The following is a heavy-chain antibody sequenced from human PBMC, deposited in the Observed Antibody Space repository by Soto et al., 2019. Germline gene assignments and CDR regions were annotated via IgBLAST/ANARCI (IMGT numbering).Heavy chain of an antibody. CDR1: GYTFTIYC. J-gene: IGHJ4*02. CDR3: VRPDSSGYYPDH. Sequence: PGESLKISCKGSGYTFTIYCIAWVRQMPGKGLEWMGIIYPGNSDTRYSPSFQGQVTLSAEQSINTAYLQWSSLKASDTAMYYCVRPDSSGYYPDHWGQGTLVTVSS. D-gene: IGHD3-22*01. CDR2: IYPGNSDT. V-gene: IGHV5-51*01.